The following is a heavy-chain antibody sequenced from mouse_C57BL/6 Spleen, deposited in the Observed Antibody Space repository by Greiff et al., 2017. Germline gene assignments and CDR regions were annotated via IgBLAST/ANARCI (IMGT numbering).Heavy chain of an antibody. V-gene: IGHV1-59*01. CDR1: GYTFTSYW. CDR3: ARGGYGNCPYYFDY. J-gene: IGHJ2*01. D-gene: IGHD2-1*01. Sequence: QVQLKQPGAELVRPGTSVKLSCKASGYTFTSYWMHWVKQRPGQGLEWIGVIDPSDSYTNYNQQFKGKATLPADPSSSTAYMQPRSLTSEDSAVYYCARGGYGNCPYYFDYWGQGTTLTVSS. CDR2: IDPSDSYT.